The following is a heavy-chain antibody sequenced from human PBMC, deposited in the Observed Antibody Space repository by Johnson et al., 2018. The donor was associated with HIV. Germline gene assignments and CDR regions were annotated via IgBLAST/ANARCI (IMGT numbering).Heavy chain of an antibody. CDR1: GFTFRSYA. CDR2: LFSGDTT. CDR3: ARACRDGYTCDVFDI. D-gene: IGHD5-24*01. Sequence: VQLVESGGGVVQPGRSLRLSCAASGFTFRSYAMHWVRQAPGKGLEWVSVLFSGDTTYYADSVNGRFTISRDNSKNTLYLQMNSLRAEDTAVYYCARACRDGYTCDVFDIWGQGTMVTVSS. J-gene: IGHJ3*02. V-gene: IGHV3-66*01.